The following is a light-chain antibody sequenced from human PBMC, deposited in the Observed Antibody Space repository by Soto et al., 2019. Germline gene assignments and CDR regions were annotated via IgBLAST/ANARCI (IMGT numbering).Light chain of an antibody. Sequence: EIVVTQSPATLSVSPGERVTLSCRASQSVSSSLAWYQQRPGQAPRLLIYDTSTRAAGIAARFSGSGSGTEFTLTISSLQSEDSAVYYCQQRSNWPPYTFGQGTKLEIK. CDR3: QQRSNWPPYT. J-gene: IGKJ2*01. V-gene: IGKV3-15*01. CDR1: QSVSSS. CDR2: DTS.